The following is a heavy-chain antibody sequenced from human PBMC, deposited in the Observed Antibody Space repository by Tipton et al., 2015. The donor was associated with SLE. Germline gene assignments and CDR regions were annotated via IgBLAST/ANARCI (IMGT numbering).Heavy chain of an antibody. CDR1: GYTFTGYY. D-gene: IGHD3-10*01. J-gene: IGHJ6*02. CDR3: ARGGWFGEPVFGMDV. V-gene: IGHV1-2*02. CDR2: INPNSGGT. Sequence: QVQLVQSGAEVKKPGASVKVSCKASGYTFTGYYIHWVRQAPGQGLEWMGWINPNSGGTNYAQKFQGRVTMTRDTSIITAYMELSRLRSDDTAVYYCARGGWFGEPVFGMDVWGQGTTVTVSS.